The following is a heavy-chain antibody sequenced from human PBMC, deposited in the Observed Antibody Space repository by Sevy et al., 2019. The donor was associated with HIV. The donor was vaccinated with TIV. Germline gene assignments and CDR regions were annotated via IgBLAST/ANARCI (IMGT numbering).Heavy chain of an antibody. CDR2: ISPHNGDT. V-gene: IGHV1-18*03. J-gene: IGHJ4*02. D-gene: IGHD2-15*01. CDR1: GYTFTTYR. Sequence: ASVKVSCKISGYTFTTYRITWVRQARGQGLEWMGWISPHNGDTHYAQKLQDRIIMITDTSTTTVYMELTSLRSDDMAVYYCARAYCSGGRCYSLAYWGQGTLVTVSS. CDR3: ARAYCSGGRCYSLAY.